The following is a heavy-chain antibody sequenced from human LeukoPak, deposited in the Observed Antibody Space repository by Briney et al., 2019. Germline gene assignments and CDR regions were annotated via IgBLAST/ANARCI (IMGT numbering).Heavy chain of an antibody. D-gene: IGHD3-10*01. Sequence: ASVKVSCKASGYTFTGYYMHWVRQAPGQGLEWMGWINPNSGGTNYAQKFEARVTLTRDTSINTAYMEMRGLTSDDTAIYYCAKSQYSFGSGSTRPLFDYWGPGTLVTVSS. CDR2: INPNSGGT. CDR3: AKSQYSFGSGSTRPLFDY. CDR1: GYTFTGYY. V-gene: IGHV1-2*02. J-gene: IGHJ4*02.